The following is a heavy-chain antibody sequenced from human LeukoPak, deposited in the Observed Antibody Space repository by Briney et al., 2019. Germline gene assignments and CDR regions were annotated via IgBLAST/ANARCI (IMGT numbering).Heavy chain of an antibody. CDR1: GGSFSGYY. CDR2: IYYSGST. D-gene: IGHD4-23*01. CDR3: ARGLRWQYNWFDP. V-gene: IGHV4-34*01. Sequence: SETLSLTCAVYGGSFSGYYWSWIRQPPGKGLEWIGSIYYSGSTYYNPSLKSRVTISVDTSKNQFSLKLSSVTAADTAVYYCARGLRWQYNWFDPWGQGTLVTVSS. J-gene: IGHJ5*02.